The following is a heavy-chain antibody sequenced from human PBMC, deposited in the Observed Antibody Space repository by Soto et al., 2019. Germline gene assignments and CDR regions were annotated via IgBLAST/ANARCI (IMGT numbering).Heavy chain of an antibody. CDR1: GFTFSSYA. V-gene: IGHV3-23*01. Sequence: GGSLRLSCAASGFTFSSYAMSWVRQAPGKGLEWFSAISGSGGSTYYADSVKGRFTISRDNSKNTLYLQMNSLRAEDTAVYYCAKSHWGFDAFDIWGQGTMVTVSS. CDR3: AKSHWGFDAFDI. D-gene: IGHD7-27*01. J-gene: IGHJ3*02. CDR2: ISGSGGST.